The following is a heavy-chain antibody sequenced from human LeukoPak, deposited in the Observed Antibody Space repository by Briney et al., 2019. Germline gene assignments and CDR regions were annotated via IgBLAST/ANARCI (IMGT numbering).Heavy chain of an antibody. D-gene: IGHD2/OR15-2a*01. CDR1: GGSFSGYY. CDR3: ARRVIRYFQH. V-gene: IGHV4-34*01. Sequence: SETLSLTCAVYGGSFSGYYWSWIRQPPGKGLEWIGEINHSGSTNYNPSLKSRVTISVDTSKNQFSLKLSSVTAADTAVYYCARRVIRYFQHWGQGTLVTASS. CDR2: INHSGST. J-gene: IGHJ1*01.